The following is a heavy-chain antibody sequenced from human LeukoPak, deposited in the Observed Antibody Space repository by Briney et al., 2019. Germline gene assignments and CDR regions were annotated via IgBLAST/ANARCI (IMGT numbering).Heavy chain of an antibody. J-gene: IGHJ5*02. D-gene: IGHD1-1*01. V-gene: IGHV3-11*01. CDR3: ARVPEQYDRWFDP. CDR1: GFTFSDYY. Sequence: GGSLRLSCAASGFTFSDYYMSWIRQAPGKGLEWVSYISSSGSTIYYADSVKGRFTISRDNTKNSLYLQMNSLRAEDTAVYYCARVPEQYDRWFDPWGQGTLVTVSS. CDR2: ISSSGSTI.